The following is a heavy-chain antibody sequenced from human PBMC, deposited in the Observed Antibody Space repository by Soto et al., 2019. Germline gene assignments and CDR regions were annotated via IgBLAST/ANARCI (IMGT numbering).Heavy chain of an antibody. V-gene: IGHV3-66*01. CDR2: IYTGGNT. J-gene: IGHJ4*02. Sequence: PGGSLRLSCAASGFTVSSNYMTWVRQAPGKGLEWVSLIYTGGNTHYADSVKGRFTISRDNSKNTLYLQMNSLRAEDTAVYYCARAPYCSGGSCNSNYWGQGTLVTVSS. CDR3: ARAPYCSGGSCNSNY. D-gene: IGHD2-15*01. CDR1: GFTVSSNY.